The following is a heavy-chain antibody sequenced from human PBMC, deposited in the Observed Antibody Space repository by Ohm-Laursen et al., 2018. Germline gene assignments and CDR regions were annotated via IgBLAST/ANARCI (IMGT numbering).Heavy chain of an antibody. V-gene: IGHV3-9*01. J-gene: IGHJ3*02. CDR2: ISRNSGSI. CDR3: FSGPSWEI. D-gene: IGHD1-26*01. CDR1: GFTFDDYA. Sequence: SLRLSCTASGFTFDDYAMHWVQQAPGKGLEWVSGISRNSGSIGYADSVKGRFTISRDNAKNSLYLQMNSLRAEDTAVYYCFSGPSWEIWGQGTVVTVSS.